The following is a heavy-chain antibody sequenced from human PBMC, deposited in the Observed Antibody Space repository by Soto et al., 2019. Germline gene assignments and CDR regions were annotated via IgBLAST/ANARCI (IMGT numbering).Heavy chain of an antibody. V-gene: IGHV1-8*01. CDR3: AREKSSGYYYDY. J-gene: IGHJ4*02. CDR2: MNPNSGNT. Sequence: QVQLVQSGAEVKKPGASVKVSCKASGYTFTSYDINWVRQATGQGLEWMGWMNPNSGNTAYAQKFQGRVTKTRNTSISTAYMELSSLRSEDTAVYYCAREKSSGYYYDYWGQGTLVTVSS. D-gene: IGHD3-22*01. CDR1: GYTFTSYD.